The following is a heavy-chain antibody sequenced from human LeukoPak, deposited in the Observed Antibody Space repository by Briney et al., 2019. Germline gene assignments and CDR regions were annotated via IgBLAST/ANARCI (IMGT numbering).Heavy chain of an antibody. V-gene: IGHV4-39*01. CDR2: IYYSGST. CDR3: ARLGDAYNLLLDY. Sequence: SETLSLTCTVSGGSISSSNYYWAWIRQPPGKGLEWIGSIYYSGSTYYNPSLKSRVTISVDTSKNQFSLKLTSVTAADTALYYCARLGDAYNLLLDYWGQGTLVTVSS. D-gene: IGHD5-24*01. J-gene: IGHJ4*02. CDR1: GGSISSSNYY.